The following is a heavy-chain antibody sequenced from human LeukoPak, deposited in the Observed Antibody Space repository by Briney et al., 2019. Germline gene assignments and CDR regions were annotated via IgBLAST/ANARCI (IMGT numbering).Heavy chain of an antibody. CDR3: ARGAFYLDY. CDR1: GLTFSSYS. V-gene: IGHV3-21*01. Sequence: GGSLTLSCAPSGLTFSSYSMNWVSQPPGKGLEWVSSISSSSSHIYYADSVKGRFTISRDNAKNSLYLQMSSRRAEDTAVYYCARGAFYLDYWGQGTLVTVSS. J-gene: IGHJ4*02. CDR2: ISSSSSHI.